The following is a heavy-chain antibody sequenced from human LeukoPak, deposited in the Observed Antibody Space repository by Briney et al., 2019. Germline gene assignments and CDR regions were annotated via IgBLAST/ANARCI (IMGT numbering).Heavy chain of an antibody. CDR3: VRRPNWPYYFDY. V-gene: IGHV5-51*01. CDR2: IYPGDSDT. J-gene: IGHJ4*02. Sequence: KAGESLQISCQGSGSSFTSYWIGCVRQMPGKGLEWRGIIYPGDSDTRYSPSFQGQVTISADKSISTAYLQWSSLKAPDTAMYYCVRRPNWPYYFDYWGQGTLVTVSS. CDR1: GSSFTSYW. D-gene: IGHD7-27*01.